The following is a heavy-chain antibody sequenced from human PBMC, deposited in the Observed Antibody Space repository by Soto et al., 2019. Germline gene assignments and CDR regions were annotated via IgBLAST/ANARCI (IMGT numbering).Heavy chain of an antibody. CDR1: GYSCTSYW. CDR2: IYPGDSDT. J-gene: IGHJ6*02. V-gene: IGHV5-51*01. CDR3: ARGGVDTAMVSYYYYYGMDV. Sequence: PGESLKISCNGSGYSCTSYWIGWVRQMPGKGLEWMGIIYPGDSDTRYSPSFQGQVTISADKSISTAYLQWSSLKASDTAMYYCARGGVDTAMVSYYYYYGMDVWGQGTTVTVSS. D-gene: IGHD5-18*01.